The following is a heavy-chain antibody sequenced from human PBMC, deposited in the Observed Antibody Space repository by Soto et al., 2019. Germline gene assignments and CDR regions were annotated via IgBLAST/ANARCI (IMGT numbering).Heavy chain of an antibody. J-gene: IGHJ6*03. Sequence: GGSLRLSCAASGFTFSSYAMSWIRQAPGKGLEWVSAISGSGGSTYYADSVKGRFTISRDNSKNTLYLQMNSLRAEDTAVYYCAKGGYCSSTSCYCSYYYYYMDVWGKGTTVTVSS. CDR2: ISGSGGST. CDR1: GFTFSSYA. CDR3: AKGGYCSSTSCYCSYYYYYMDV. V-gene: IGHV3-23*01. D-gene: IGHD2-2*01.